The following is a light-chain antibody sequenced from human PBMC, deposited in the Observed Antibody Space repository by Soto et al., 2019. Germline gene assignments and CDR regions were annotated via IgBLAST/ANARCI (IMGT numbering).Light chain of an antibody. CDR2: EVN. CDR3: SSYTGTTTPYV. J-gene: IGLJ1*01. V-gene: IGLV2-14*01. Sequence: QSALTQPASVSGSPGQSITLSCTGSSSDLSDYKYVSWYQQHPGKAPKLMIYEVNIRPSGVSNRFSGSKSGSTASLTISGLQAEDEADYYCSSYTGTTTPYVFGPGTKLTVL. CDR1: SSDLSDYKY.